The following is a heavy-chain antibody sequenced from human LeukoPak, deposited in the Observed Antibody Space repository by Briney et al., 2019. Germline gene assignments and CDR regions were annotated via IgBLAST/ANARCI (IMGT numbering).Heavy chain of an antibody. J-gene: IGHJ4*02. Sequence: PGGSLRLSCAASGFTFSRYAMNWVRQAPGKGLEWVSYISSSSNTIYYADSVKGRFTISRDNAKNSLYLQLNSLRAEDTAVYYCAPGYCTSTSCSHYFEHWGQGTLVTVSS. V-gene: IGHV3-48*01. CDR3: APGYCTSTSCSHYFEH. CDR2: ISSSSNTI. CDR1: GFTFSRYA. D-gene: IGHD2-2*01.